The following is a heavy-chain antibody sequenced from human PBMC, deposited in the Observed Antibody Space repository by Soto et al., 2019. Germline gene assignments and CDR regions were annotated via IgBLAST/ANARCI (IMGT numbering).Heavy chain of an antibody. Sequence: GGSLRLSCAASGFTFSNAWMSWVRQAPGKGLEWVGRIKSKTDGGTTDYAAPVKGRFTISRDDSKNTLYLQMNSLKTEDTAVYYCTTDFALIEYSSSSYYFDYWGQGTLVTVSS. CDR2: IKSKTDGGTT. D-gene: IGHD6-6*01. CDR3: TTDFALIEYSSSSYYFDY. CDR1: GFTFSNAW. V-gene: IGHV3-15*01. J-gene: IGHJ4*02.